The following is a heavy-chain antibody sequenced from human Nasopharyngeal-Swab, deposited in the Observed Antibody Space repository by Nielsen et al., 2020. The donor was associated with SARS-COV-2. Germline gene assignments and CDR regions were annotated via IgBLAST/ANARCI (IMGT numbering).Heavy chain of an antibody. CDR1: GFTFSDYY. Sequence: GESLKTSCAASGFTFSDYYMSWIRQAPGKGLEWVSYISSSSSYTNYADSVKGRFTISRDNAKNSLYVQMNSLRAEDTAVYYCARLYSSSSYYYYGMDVWGQGTTVTVSS. CDR3: ARLYSSSSYYYYGMDV. V-gene: IGHV3-11*06. J-gene: IGHJ6*02. CDR2: ISSSSSYT. D-gene: IGHD6-6*01.